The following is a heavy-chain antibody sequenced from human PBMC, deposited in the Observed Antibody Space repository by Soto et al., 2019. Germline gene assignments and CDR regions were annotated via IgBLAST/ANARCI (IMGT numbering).Heavy chain of an antibody. V-gene: IGHV4-31*03. CDR3: ARVQGGSCDY. J-gene: IGHJ4*02. Sequence: KTSETLSLTCTVSGGSISSGGYYWSGIRQHPGKGLELIGYIYYSGSTYYNPSLKSRVTISVDTSKNQFSLKLSSVTAADTAVYYCARVQGGSCDYWGQGTLVTVSS. CDR2: IYYSGST. CDR1: GGSISSGGYY. D-gene: IGHD2-15*01.